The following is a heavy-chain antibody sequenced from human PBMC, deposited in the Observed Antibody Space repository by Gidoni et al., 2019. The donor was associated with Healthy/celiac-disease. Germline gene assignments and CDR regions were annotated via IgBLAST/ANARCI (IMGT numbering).Heavy chain of an antibody. CDR3: ARGVIAIPPYWYFDL. V-gene: IGHV4-39*01. Sequence: QLQLQESGPGLVKPSETLSLTCTVSGGSISSSSYYWGWIRQPPGKGLEWIGSIYYSGSTYYNPSLKSRVTISVDTSKNQFSLKLSSVTAADTAVYYCARGVIAIPPYWYFDLWGRGTLVTVSS. J-gene: IGHJ2*01. D-gene: IGHD2-21*01. CDR2: IYYSGST. CDR1: GGSISSSSYY.